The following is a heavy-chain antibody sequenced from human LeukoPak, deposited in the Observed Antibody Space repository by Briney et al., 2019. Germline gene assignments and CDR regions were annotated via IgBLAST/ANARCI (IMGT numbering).Heavy chain of an antibody. CDR3: ATYRRGYSYGYDY. CDR1: GGSFSGYY. D-gene: IGHD5-18*01. CDR2: INHSGST. J-gene: IGHJ4*02. Sequence: SETLSLTCAVYGGSFSGYYWSWIRQPPGKGLEWIGEINHSGSTNYNPSPKSRVTLSVDTSKNQFCLKLSSVTAEDTAVYYCATYRRGYSYGYDYWGQGTLVTVSS. V-gene: IGHV4-34*01.